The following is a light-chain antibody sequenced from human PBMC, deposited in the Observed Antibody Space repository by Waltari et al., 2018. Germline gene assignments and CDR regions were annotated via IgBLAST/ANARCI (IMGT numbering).Light chain of an antibody. CDR2: GAS. Sequence: EIVLTQSPGTLSLSPGERATLPCRASQSVSSSYLAWYQQKPGQAPRLLLHGASSRAPGLPDRFSGSGYGTDFTLTISRLEPEDFAVYYCQQYGSSPLTFGGGTKVEIK. J-gene: IGKJ4*01. CDR3: QQYGSSPLT. V-gene: IGKV3-20*01. CDR1: QSVSSSY.